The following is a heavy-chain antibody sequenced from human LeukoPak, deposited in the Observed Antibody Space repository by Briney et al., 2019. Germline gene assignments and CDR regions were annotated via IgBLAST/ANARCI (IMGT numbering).Heavy chain of an antibody. CDR2: IYYSGST. CDR3: ARRGYCSSTSCMKFDP. CDR1: GGSISSGDYY. V-gene: IGHV4-30-4*01. J-gene: IGHJ5*02. Sequence: SETLSLTCTVSGGSISSGDYYWSWIRQPPGKGLEWIGYIYYSGSTYYNPSLKSRVTISVDTSKNQFSLKLSSVTAADTAMYYCARRGYCSSTSCMKFDPRGQGTLVTVSS. D-gene: IGHD2-2*01.